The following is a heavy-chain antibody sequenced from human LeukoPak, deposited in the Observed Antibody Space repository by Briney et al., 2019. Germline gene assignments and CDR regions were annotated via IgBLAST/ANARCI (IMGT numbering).Heavy chain of an antibody. CDR2: INPSGGST. Sequence: ASVRLSSTPSGYTFTTYYMHWVRQAPGHGLEGMGIINPSGGSTSYAQKFQGRVTMTRDTSTSTVYMELSSLRSEDTAVYYCARGLRYFDWLDTYIDYWGQGTLVTVSS. V-gene: IGHV1-46*01. CDR3: ARGLRYFDWLDTYIDY. CDR1: GYTFTTYY. D-gene: IGHD3-9*01. J-gene: IGHJ4*02.